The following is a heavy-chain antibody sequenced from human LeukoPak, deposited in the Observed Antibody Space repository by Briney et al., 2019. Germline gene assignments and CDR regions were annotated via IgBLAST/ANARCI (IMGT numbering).Heavy chain of an antibody. CDR1: GFTVSGNH. V-gene: IGHV3-53*01. CDR3: ARAPFSTYPLDY. D-gene: IGHD2-2*01. Sequence: GGSLGLSCAASGFTVSGNHMSWVRQAPGKGLEWVSVIYSGGSTYYADSVKGRFTISRDNSKNTLYLQMNSLRAEDTAVYYCARAPFSTYPLDYWGQGTLVTVSS. CDR2: IYSGGST. J-gene: IGHJ4*02.